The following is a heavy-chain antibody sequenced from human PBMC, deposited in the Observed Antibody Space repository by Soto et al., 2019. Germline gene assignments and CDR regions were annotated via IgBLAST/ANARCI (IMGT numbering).Heavy chain of an antibody. J-gene: IGHJ4*02. CDR3: TRGGITMVRETPTLDY. D-gene: IGHD3-10*01. Sequence: GGSLRLSCTASGFTFGDYAMSWFRQAPGKGLEWVGFIRSKAYGGTTEYAASVKGRFTISRDDSKSIAYLQMNSLKTEDTAVYYCTRGGITMVRETPTLDYWGQGTLVTVSS. V-gene: IGHV3-49*03. CDR1: GFTFGDYA. CDR2: IRSKAYGGTT.